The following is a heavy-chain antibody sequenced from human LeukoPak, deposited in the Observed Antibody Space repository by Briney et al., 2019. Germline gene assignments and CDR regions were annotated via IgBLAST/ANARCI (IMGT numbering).Heavy chain of an antibody. J-gene: IGHJ4*02. V-gene: IGHV1-69*04. CDR3: ARGSDMVVY. Sequence: SVKVSCKASGGTSSSYAISWVRQAPGQGLEWMGRIIPILGIANYAQKFQGRVTITADKSTSTAYMELSSLRSEDTAVYYCARGSDMVVYWGQGTLVTVSS. D-gene: IGHD2-15*01. CDR1: GGTSSSYA. CDR2: IIPILGIA.